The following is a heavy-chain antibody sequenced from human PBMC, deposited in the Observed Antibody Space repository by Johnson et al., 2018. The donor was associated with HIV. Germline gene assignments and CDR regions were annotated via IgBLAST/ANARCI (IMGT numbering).Heavy chain of an antibody. J-gene: IGHJ3*02. CDR1: GFTFSNYG. Sequence: QVQLVESGGGVVQPGRSLRLSCAASGFTFSNYGMHWVHQAPGKGPEWVAVISYDGGNKYYADSVKGRFTISRDNSKNILYLQMNSLKTEYTAEYYCTTDGSDPHDAFDIWGQGTMVTVSS. CDR2: ISYDGGNK. D-gene: IGHD3-10*01. V-gene: IGHV3-30*03. CDR3: TTDGSDPHDAFDI.